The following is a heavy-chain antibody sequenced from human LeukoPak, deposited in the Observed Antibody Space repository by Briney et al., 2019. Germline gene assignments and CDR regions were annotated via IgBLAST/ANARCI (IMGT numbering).Heavy chain of an antibody. CDR1: GFTFSSYG. D-gene: IGHD3-3*01. J-gene: IGHJ5*02. CDR3: AKAKGDTIPA. CDR2: ISYDGSNK. V-gene: IGHV3-30*18. Sequence: GGSLRLSCAASGFTFSSYGMHWVRQAPGKGLEWVVVISYDGSNKYYADSVKGRFTISRDNSKNTLYLQMNSLRAEDTAVYYCAKAKGDTIPAWGQGTLVTVSS.